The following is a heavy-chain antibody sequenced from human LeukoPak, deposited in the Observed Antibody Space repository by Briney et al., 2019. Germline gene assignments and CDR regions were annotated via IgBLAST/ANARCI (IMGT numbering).Heavy chain of an antibody. CDR3: AREVAAAGPFFDY. D-gene: IGHD6-13*01. CDR2: ISPFNGNA. Sequence: ASVKVSCKTSGYTFTNYDISWVRQAPGQGLEWMGWISPFNGNANYAQKIRGRVTMTTDTSTRTAYIELRSLRSDDTAVYYCAREVAAAGPFFDYWGQGTLVTVSS. CDR1: GYTFTNYD. V-gene: IGHV1-18*01. J-gene: IGHJ4*02.